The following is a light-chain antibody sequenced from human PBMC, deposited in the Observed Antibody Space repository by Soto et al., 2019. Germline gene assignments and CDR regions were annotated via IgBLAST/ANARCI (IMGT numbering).Light chain of an antibody. Sequence: QSALTQPASVSGSLGQSITISCTGTSSDVGAYNYVSWYQHHPGKAPKLMIYDVSDRPSGVSNRFSGSKSGNTASLTISGLQAEDEADYYCCSYATSGTLFGGGTKVTVL. J-gene: IGLJ3*02. CDR2: DVS. CDR1: SSDVGAYNY. CDR3: CSYATSGTL. V-gene: IGLV2-14*03.